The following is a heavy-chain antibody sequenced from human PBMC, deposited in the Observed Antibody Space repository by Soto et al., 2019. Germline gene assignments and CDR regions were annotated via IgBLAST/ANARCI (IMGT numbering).Heavy chain of an antibody. CDR3: AKTLPGYSSTKGHFDY. Sequence: EVQLLESGGGLVQPGGSLRLSCAASGFTFSSYAMSWVRQAPGKGLEWVSAISGSGGSTYYADSVKGRFTISRDNSKNTLYLQMNSLRAEDTAVYYCAKTLPGYSSTKGHFDYWGQGTLVTVSS. CDR1: GFTFSSYA. D-gene: IGHD6-13*01. CDR2: ISGSGGST. V-gene: IGHV3-23*01. J-gene: IGHJ4*02.